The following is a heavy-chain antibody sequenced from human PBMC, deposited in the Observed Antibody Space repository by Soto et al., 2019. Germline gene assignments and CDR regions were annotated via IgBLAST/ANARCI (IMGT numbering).Heavy chain of an antibody. CDR2: IYYSGST. CDR3: AREVGEVDYSSSSDAFDI. CDR1: GGSISSSSYY. J-gene: IGHJ3*02. D-gene: IGHD6-6*01. V-gene: IGHV4-39*02. Sequence: PSETLSLTCTVSGGSISSSSYYWGWIRQPPGKGLEWIGSIYYSGSTYYNPSLKSRVTISVDTSKNQFSLKLDSVTAADTAVYYCAREVGEVDYSSSSDAFDIWGQGTMVTVSS.